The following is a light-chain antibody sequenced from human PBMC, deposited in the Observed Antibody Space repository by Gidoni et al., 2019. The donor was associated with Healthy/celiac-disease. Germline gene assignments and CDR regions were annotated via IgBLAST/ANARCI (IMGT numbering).Light chain of an antibody. CDR3: QQSYSILWT. CDR1: QSISSY. CDR2: AAS. Sequence: DIQMTQSPSSLSASVGDRVTITCRARQSISSYLNWYQQKPGKAPKLLIYAASSLQSGVPSRFSGSGSGTDFTLTISSLQPEDFATYSCQQSYSILWTFGQXTKVEIK. J-gene: IGKJ1*01. V-gene: IGKV1-39*01.